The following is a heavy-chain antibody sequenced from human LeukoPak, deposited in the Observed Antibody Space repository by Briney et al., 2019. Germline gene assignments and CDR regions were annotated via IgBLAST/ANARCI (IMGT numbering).Heavy chain of an antibody. CDR3: ARPPHSSSWYWLAY. J-gene: IGHJ4*02. V-gene: IGHV3-23*01. D-gene: IGHD6-13*01. CDR2: ISGSGGST. Sequence: PGGSLRLSCAASGFNFSSYAMSWVRQAPGKGLEWVSAISGSGGSTYYADSVKGRFTISRDNSKNTLYLQMNSLRAEDTAVYYCARPPHSSSWYWLAYWGQGTLVTVSS. CDR1: GFNFSSYA.